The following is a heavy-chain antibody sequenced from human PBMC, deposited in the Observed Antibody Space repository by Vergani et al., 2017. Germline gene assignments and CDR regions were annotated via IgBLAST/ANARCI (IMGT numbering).Heavy chain of an antibody. CDR1: GYTFTSYY. Sequence: QVQLVQSGAEVKKPGASVKVSCQASGYTFTSYYIHWVRQAPGQGLEWMGIINPSGGSTNYAQKFQGRVTMTRDTSTGTVFMELSSLRSEDTAVYYCARAWGSTSCYRGGEDWFDPWGQGTLVTVSS. CDR3: ARAWGSTSCYRGGEDWFDP. CDR2: INPSGGST. J-gene: IGHJ5*02. D-gene: IGHD2-2*02. V-gene: IGHV1-46*01.